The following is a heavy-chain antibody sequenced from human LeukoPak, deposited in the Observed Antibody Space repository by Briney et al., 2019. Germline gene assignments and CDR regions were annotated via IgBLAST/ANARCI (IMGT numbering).Heavy chain of an antibody. CDR1: GGSIIDSSYY. V-gene: IGHV4-39*07. J-gene: IGHJ4*02. CDR2: IYYFGTT. Sequence: SETLSLTCTVSGGSIIDSSYYWGWIRQPPGKGLEWIGNIYYFGTTLHNPSLKSRVTMSVDTSKNQFSLKLSSVTAADTAVYYCARDSHAWYGQYYFDFWGQGALVTVSS. D-gene: IGHD6-13*01. CDR3: ARDSHAWYGQYYFDF.